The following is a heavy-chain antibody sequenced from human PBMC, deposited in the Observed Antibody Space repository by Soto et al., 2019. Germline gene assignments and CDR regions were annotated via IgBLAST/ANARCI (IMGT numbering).Heavy chain of an antibody. CDR3: AREDCSSTSCSPDP. CDR1: GFTFSSYG. V-gene: IGHV3-33*01. Sequence: QVLLVESGGGVVQPGRSLRLSCAASGFTFSSYGMHWVRQAPGKGLEWVAVLWYDGSNKYYADSVKGRFTISRDNSKNTLYLQMNSLRAEDTAVYYCAREDCSSTSCSPDPWGQGTLVTVSS. J-gene: IGHJ5*02. CDR2: LWYDGSNK. D-gene: IGHD2-2*01.